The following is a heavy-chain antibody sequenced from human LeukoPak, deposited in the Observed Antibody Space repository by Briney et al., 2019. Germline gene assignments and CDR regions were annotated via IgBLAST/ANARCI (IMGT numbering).Heavy chain of an antibody. Sequence: SETLSLTCTVSGGSISSYYWNWIRQPAGKGLEWIGRIFNSGGTNYNPSLKSRVTMSVDMSKNQFSLKLDSVTAADTAVYYCARDRNMDPWGQGTLVTVSS. CDR3: ARDRNMDP. CDR1: GGSISSYY. V-gene: IGHV4-4*07. D-gene: IGHD2/OR15-2a*01. J-gene: IGHJ5*02. CDR2: IFNSGGT.